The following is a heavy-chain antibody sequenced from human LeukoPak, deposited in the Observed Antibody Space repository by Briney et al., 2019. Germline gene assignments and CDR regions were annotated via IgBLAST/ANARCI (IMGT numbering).Heavy chain of an antibody. CDR3: ARDPTFDI. J-gene: IGHJ3*02. CDR1: GFTFSSFR. V-gene: IGHV3-21*01. CDR2: ITGSSNYI. Sequence: GGSLRLSCAASGFTFSSFRMHWVRQAPGKGLEWVSSITGSSNYIYHADSVRGRFTISRDNARNSLYLQMNSLRAEDTAVYYCARDPTFDIWGRGTMVTVSS.